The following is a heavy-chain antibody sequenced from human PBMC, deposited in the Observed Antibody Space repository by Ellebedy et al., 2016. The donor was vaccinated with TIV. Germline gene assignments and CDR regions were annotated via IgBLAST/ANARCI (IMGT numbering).Heavy chain of an antibody. D-gene: IGHD2-15*01. CDR1: GFTISGYS. V-gene: IGHV3-21*06. CDR2: ITTSGSDR. CDR3: ARDSPVVDFDD. J-gene: IGHJ4*02. Sequence: GGSLRLSXEVSGFTISGYSMNWVRQSAGKGLEWVSSITTSGSDRHYADSVKGRFSISRDNAKNVLYLQMNSLRGEDTAVYFCARDSPVVDFDDWGQGTPVTVSS.